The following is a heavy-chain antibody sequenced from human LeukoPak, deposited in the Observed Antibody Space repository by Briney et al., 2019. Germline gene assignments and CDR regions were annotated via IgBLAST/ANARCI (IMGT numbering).Heavy chain of an antibody. CDR3: ARREGYCSGGTCYFDN. CDR2: INSDGSRT. CDR1: GFTFTTYW. Sequence: GGSLRLSCATSGFTFTTYWMHWVRQAPGKGLAWVSRINSDGSRTDYADSVKGRFTVSRDNAKNTLYLQMNSLRAEDTAVYYCARREGYCSGGTCYFDNWGQGTLVTVSS. D-gene: IGHD2-15*01. J-gene: IGHJ4*02. V-gene: IGHV3-74*01.